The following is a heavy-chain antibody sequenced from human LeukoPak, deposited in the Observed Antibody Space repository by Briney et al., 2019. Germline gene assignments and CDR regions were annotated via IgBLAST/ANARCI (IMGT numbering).Heavy chain of an antibody. CDR3: ARVGRGDYVWGSYSFDY. V-gene: IGHV4-59*01. D-gene: IGHD3-16*01. Sequence: PSETLSLTCTVSGDSIRNSYWSWIRQPPGKGLEWIGYISYTGSTNYNPSLKSRVTISVDTSKNQFSLKLSSVTAADTAVYYCARVGRGDYVWGSYSFDYWGQGTLVTVSS. CDR2: ISYTGST. CDR1: GDSIRNSY. J-gene: IGHJ4*02.